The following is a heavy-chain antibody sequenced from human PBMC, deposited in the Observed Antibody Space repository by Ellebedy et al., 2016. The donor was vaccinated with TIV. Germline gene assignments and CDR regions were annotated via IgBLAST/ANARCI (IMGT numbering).Heavy chain of an antibody. V-gene: IGHV1-2*02. CDR1: GGTFSSYA. J-gene: IGHJ4*02. Sequence: ASVKVSCKASGGTFSSYAISWVRQAPGQGLEWMGWINPNSGGTNYAQKFQGRVTMTRDTSISTAYMELSRLRSEDTAVYYCASRDGRWGQGTLVTVSS. D-gene: IGHD2-21*02. CDR3: ASRDGR. CDR2: INPNSGGT.